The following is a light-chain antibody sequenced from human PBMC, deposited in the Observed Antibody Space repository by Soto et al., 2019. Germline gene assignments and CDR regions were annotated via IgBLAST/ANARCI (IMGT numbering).Light chain of an antibody. J-gene: IGKJ4*01. CDR2: RTS. CDR3: QQYNNWPRAT. V-gene: IGKV3-15*01. Sequence: EIVMTQSPATLSVSPGERATLSCRASQSISSNLAWYQQKPGQAPRLLMFRTSSRATGFPARFSGSGSGTEFTLTISSLQSEDFAVYYCQQYNNWPRATFGGGTKVDIK. CDR1: QSISSN.